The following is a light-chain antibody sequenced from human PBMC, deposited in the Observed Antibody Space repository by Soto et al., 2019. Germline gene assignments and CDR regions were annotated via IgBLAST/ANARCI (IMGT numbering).Light chain of an antibody. CDR2: AAS. CDR1: QSISSY. Sequence: DIQMTQSPSSLSASVGDRVTITCRASQSISSYLNWYQQKPGKAPKLLIYAASSLQSGVPSRFSGRGSGTDFTLTIRSLQPEDFATYYCQQSYSTPLTFGPGNKVDIK. J-gene: IGKJ3*01. V-gene: IGKV1-39*01. CDR3: QQSYSTPLT.